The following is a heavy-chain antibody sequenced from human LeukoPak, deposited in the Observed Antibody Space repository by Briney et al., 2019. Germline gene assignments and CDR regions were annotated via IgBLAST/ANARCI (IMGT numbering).Heavy chain of an antibody. CDR3: ATDLGGYYSGSGTYWGALDF. V-gene: IGHV3-15*01. D-gene: IGHD3-10*01. J-gene: IGHJ4*02. Sequence: GGSLRLSCAASGFIFSNAWMSWVRQAPGQGLEGVGRIKRKSDGGTPDSAAPVKGRFTISRDDSINTLFLQMNSLKAEDTAVYYCATDLGGYYSGSGTYWGALDFWGQGTVVTVSS. CDR2: IKRKSDGGTP. CDR1: GFIFSNAW.